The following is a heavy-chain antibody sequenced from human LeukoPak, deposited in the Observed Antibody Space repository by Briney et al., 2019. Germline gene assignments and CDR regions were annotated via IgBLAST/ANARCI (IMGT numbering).Heavy chain of an antibody. Sequence: PSETLSLTCAVYGGSFSGYYWSWIRQAPGKGLEWIGEINHSGSTNYNPSLKSRVTISVDTSKNQFSLKLSSVTAADTAVYYCARTATEGEKDFWSGLPDYYYYYYMDVWGKGTTVTVSS. CDR3: ARTATEGEKDFWSGLPDYYYYYYMDV. D-gene: IGHD3-3*01. CDR2: INHSGST. V-gene: IGHV4-34*01. CDR1: GGSFSGYY. J-gene: IGHJ6*03.